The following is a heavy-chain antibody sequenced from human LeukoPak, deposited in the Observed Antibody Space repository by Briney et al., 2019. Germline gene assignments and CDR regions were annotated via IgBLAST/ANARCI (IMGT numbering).Heavy chain of an antibody. J-gene: IGHJ4*02. CDR2: INPNSGST. Sequence: ASGKLSCKAAGYTFTGYYMHLVRQAPGQGLELMEWINPNSGSTNYAQKFQGRVTMTRDTSISTAYMELSRLRPDDTAVYYCARDPVSSSGWWEFDYWGQGTLVTVSS. D-gene: IGHD6-19*01. V-gene: IGHV1-2*02. CDR3: ARDPVSSSGWWEFDY. CDR1: GYTFTGYY.